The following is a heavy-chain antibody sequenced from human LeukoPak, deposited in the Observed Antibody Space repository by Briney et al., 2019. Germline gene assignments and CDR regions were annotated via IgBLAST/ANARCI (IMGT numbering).Heavy chain of an antibody. Sequence: GGSLRLSRAASGFTFSSYWMNWVRQAPGKGLVWVSRIASDGSSTTYADSVKGRFSISRDNAKNTLYLQMNSLRVEDTAVYYCARGRPHGNDYWGQGTLVTVSS. J-gene: IGHJ4*02. D-gene: IGHD4-23*01. CDR1: GFTFSSYW. CDR2: IASDGSST. CDR3: ARGRPHGNDY. V-gene: IGHV3-74*01.